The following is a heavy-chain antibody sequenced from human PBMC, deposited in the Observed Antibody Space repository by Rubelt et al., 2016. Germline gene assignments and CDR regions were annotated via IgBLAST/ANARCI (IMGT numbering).Heavy chain of an antibody. Sequence: QVQLQQWGAGLLKPSETLSLTCAVYGGSFSGYYWSWIRQPPGKGLEWIGEINHSGSTNYNPSLKSRVTISGDTAKNQFSLKLSSVTGADTAVYYCARGRRGSSSWLGRDYYGMDVWGQGTTVTVSS. J-gene: IGHJ6*02. D-gene: IGHD6-13*01. CDR3: ARGRRGSSSWLGRDYYGMDV. V-gene: IGHV4-34*01. CDR1: GGSFSGYY. CDR2: INHSGST.